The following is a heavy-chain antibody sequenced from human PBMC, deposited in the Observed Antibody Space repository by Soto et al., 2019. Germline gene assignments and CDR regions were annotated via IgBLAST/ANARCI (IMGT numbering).Heavy chain of an antibody. D-gene: IGHD3-10*01. Sequence: QFQLLQSGAEVRKPGASVKVSCMASDYNCNRQGFTWVRQSPVQGLELMGWISSDNEDTNYAQKFQGRVTMTTDTSTNTVYMELRNLRPDDAAVYYCTRGGVYGSGSDTDYCGQGTLVTVAA. CDR2: ISSDNEDT. CDR1: DYNCNRQG. V-gene: IGHV1-18*01. J-gene: IGHJ4*02. CDR3: TRGGVYGSGSDTDY.